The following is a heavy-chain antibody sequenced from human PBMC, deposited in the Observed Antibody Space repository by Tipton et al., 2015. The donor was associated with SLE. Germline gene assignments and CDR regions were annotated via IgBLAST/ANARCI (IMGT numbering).Heavy chain of an antibody. CDR2: IYPGDSDT. J-gene: IGHJ3*02. D-gene: IGHD3-10*01. CDR1: GYTFANFW. Sequence: QLVQSGAEVKKPGESLKISCRVSGYTFANFWISWVRQTPGKGLEWMGIIYPGDSDTRYSPSFQGQVTISVDKSISTAYLQWSSLKASDTAMYYCARSSFGSASGFDIWGQGTMVTVSS. CDR3: ARSSFGSASGFDI. V-gene: IGHV5-51*01.